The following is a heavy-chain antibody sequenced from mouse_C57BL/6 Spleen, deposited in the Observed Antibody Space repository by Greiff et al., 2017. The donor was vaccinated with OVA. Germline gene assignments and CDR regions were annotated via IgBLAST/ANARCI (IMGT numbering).Heavy chain of an antibody. CDR3: ARYGSSYGDYFDY. J-gene: IGHJ2*01. CDR2: IYPGDGDT. D-gene: IGHD1-1*01. CDR1: GYAFSSSW. V-gene: IGHV1-82*01. Sequence: VQLQQSGPELVKPGASVKISCKASGYAFSSSWMNWVKQRPGKGLEWIGRIYPGDGDTTYNRKFKGKATLTADKSSSTAYMQLSSLTSEDSAVYFCARYGSSYGDYFDYWGQGTTLTVSS.